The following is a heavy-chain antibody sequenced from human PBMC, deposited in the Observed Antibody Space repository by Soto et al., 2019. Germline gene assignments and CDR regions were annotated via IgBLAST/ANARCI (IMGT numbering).Heavy chain of an antibody. J-gene: IGHJ4*01. V-gene: IGHV3-48*02. CDR2: ISSLGSTI. D-gene: IGHD4-17*01. Sequence: EVQLVESGGGLLRPGESMRLSFAASGFRFSSFPMNWVRQAPGRGLEWVSYISSLGSTINYADSVRGRFSIARDHGKHTPYLQMNRRRDEDTAVYFCARAGSCGHYGETSASYLDFWGHSTLVTVSS. CDR1: GFRFSSFP. CDR3: ARAGSCGHYGETSASYLDF.